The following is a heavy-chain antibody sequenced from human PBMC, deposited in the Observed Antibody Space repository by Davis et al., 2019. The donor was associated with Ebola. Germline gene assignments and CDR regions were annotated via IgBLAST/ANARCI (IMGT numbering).Heavy chain of an antibody. CDR2: IYYSGST. V-gene: IGHV4-39*07. CDR1: GGSISSSSYY. Sequence: MPGGSLRLSCTVSGGSISSSSYYWGWIRQPPGKGLEWIGSIYYSGSTYYNPSLKSRVTISVDTSKNQFSLKLSSVTAADTAVYYCARVLFSVWNYEALDIWGQGTTVTVSS. D-gene: IGHD1-7*01. J-gene: IGHJ3*02. CDR3: ARVLFSVWNYEALDI.